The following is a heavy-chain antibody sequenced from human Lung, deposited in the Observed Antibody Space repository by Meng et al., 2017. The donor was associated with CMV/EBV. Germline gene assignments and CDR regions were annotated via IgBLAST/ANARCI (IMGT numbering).Heavy chain of an antibody. Sequence: SXKISXAASGFTFSSYAMHWVRQAPGKGLEWVAVISYDGSNKYYADSVKGRFTISRDNSKNTLYLQMNSLRAEDTAVYYCARDWNVVVPAATYYYYGMDVWGQGTTVTVSS. V-gene: IGHV3-30-3*01. D-gene: IGHD2-2*01. CDR1: GFTFSSYA. J-gene: IGHJ6*02. CDR3: ARDWNVVVPAATYYYYGMDV. CDR2: ISYDGSNK.